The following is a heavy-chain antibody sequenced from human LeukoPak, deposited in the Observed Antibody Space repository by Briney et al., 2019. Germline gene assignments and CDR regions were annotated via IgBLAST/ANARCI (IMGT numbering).Heavy chain of an antibody. CDR2: ISSSSSYI. Sequence: GGSLRLSCAASAFTFSTYNMNWVRQAPGKGLEWVSSISSSSSYIYYADSVKGRFTISRDNAKNSLYLQMNSLRAEDTAVCYCARVEGYYYYYYMDVWGRGTTVTISS. CDR3: ARVEGYYYYYYMDV. V-gene: IGHV3-21*01. J-gene: IGHJ6*03. CDR1: AFTFSTYN.